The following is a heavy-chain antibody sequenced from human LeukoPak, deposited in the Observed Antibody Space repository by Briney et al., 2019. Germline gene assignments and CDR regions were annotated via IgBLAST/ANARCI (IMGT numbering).Heavy chain of an antibody. J-gene: IGHJ4*02. V-gene: IGHV4-39*01. CDR3: ARQLSKIIESYFDD. D-gene: IGHD2/OR15-2a*01. CDR2: VYYSGVS. Sequence: SEALSHTRSVSCGSITNKTYYWGWTRQTQGKGVEWNGSVYYSGVSFSNASLKSRVTISVDPSSNLFSMKMRAVTAADTAMYFCARQLSKIIESYFDDWGQGTLVTVPS. CDR1: CGSITNKTYY.